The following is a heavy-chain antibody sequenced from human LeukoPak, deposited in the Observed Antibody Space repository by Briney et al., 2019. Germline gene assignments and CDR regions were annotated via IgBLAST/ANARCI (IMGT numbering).Heavy chain of an antibody. J-gene: IGHJ4*02. CDR1: GYSLTSYW. D-gene: IGHD2-2*01. CDR3: ARHEGGDIVVVPAALPYYFDY. Sequence: GESLKISCKGSGYSLTSYWIGWVRQVPGKGLEWMGIIYPGDSDTRYSPSFQGQVTISADKSISTAYLQWSSLKASDTAMYYCARHEGGDIVVVPAALPYYFDYWGQGTLVTVSS. V-gene: IGHV5-51*01. CDR2: IYPGDSDT.